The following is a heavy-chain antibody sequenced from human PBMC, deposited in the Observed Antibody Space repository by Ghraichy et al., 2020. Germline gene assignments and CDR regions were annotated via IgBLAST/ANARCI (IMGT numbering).Heavy chain of an antibody. CDR2: INWNGGST. Sequence: GGSLRLSCAASGFTFDDYGMSWVRQAPGKGLEWVSGINWNGGSTGYADSVKGRFTISRDNAKNSLYLQMNSLRAEDTALYYCARGQTLPYYYDSSGLIDYWGQGTLVTVSS. V-gene: IGHV3-20*04. D-gene: IGHD3-22*01. CDR1: GFTFDDYG. CDR3: ARGQTLPYYYDSSGLIDY. J-gene: IGHJ4*02.